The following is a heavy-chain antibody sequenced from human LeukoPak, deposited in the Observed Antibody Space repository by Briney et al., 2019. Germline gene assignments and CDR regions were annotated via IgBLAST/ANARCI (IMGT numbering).Heavy chain of an antibody. CDR1: GYTFTGYY. D-gene: IGHD3-9*01. J-gene: IGHJ5*02. CDR3: ARAQGTNYDILTGNNWFDP. Sequence: ASVKVSCKASGYTFTGYYMHWVRQAPGQGLEWMGWINPNSGGTNYAQKFQGRATMTRDTSISTAYMELSRLRSDDTAVYYCARAQGTNYDILTGNNWFDPWGQGTLVTVSS. V-gene: IGHV1-2*02. CDR2: INPNSGGT.